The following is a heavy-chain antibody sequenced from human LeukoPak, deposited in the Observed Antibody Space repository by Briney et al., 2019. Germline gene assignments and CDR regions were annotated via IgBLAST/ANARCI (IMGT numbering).Heavy chain of an antibody. CDR1: GFTFSSYS. Sequence: PGGSLRLSCAASGFTFSSYSMNWVRQAPGKGLEWVSYISSSSSTIYYADSVKGRFTISRDNAKDSLYLQMNSLRAEDTAVYYCTLVPAATPYYYYYMDVWGKGTTVTVSS. CDR3: TLVPAATPYYYYYMDV. CDR2: ISSSSSTI. V-gene: IGHV3-48*01. J-gene: IGHJ6*03. D-gene: IGHD2-2*01.